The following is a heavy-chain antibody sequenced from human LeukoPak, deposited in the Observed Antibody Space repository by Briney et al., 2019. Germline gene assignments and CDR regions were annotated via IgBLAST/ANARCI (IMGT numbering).Heavy chain of an antibody. J-gene: IGHJ3*02. Sequence: SVKVSCKASGYTFTGYYMHWVRQAPGQGLEWVGRLIPLFGTPNYAQKFQGKVTITADESTSTLYMDLSGLRSEDTAVYYCAHATQRLPTIMIDAFDIWGQGTRVTVSS. V-gene: IGHV1-69*13. CDR1: GYTFTGYY. CDR3: AHATQRLPTIMIDAFDI. D-gene: IGHD5-24*01. CDR2: LIPLFGTP.